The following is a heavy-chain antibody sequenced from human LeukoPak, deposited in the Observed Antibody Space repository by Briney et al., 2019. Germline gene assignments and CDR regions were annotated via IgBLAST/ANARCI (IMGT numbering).Heavy chain of an antibody. Sequence: SGTLSLTCTVSGGSISSGDYYWSWIRQPPGKGLEWIGYIYYSGSTYYNPSLKSRVTISVDTSKNQFSLKLSSVTAADTAVYYCARDTGSQGIDYWGQGTLVTVSS. CDR3: ARDTGSQGIDY. V-gene: IGHV4-30-4*01. CDR2: IYYSGST. D-gene: IGHD1-26*01. J-gene: IGHJ4*02. CDR1: GGSISSGDYY.